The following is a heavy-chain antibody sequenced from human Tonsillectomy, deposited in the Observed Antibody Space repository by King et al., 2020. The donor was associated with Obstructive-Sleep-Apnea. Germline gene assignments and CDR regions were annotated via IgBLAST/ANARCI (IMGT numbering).Heavy chain of an antibody. D-gene: IGHD6-19*01. CDR3: ARVTSGWYWFDP. V-gene: IGHV4-31*03. CDR2: IYYSGST. J-gene: IGHJ5*02. CDR1: GGSISSGGYY. Sequence: VQLQESGPGLVKPSQTLSLTCTVSGGSISSGGYYWSWIRQHPGKGLEWIGYIYYSGSTYYNPSLKSRVTISVDTSKNQFSLKLSSVTAPDTAVYYCARVTSGWYWFDPWGQGTLVTVSS.